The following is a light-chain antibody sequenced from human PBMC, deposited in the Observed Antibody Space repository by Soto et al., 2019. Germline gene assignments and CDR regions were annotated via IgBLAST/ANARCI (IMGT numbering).Light chain of an antibody. CDR2: DAS. CDR3: QQYKSYYPGYT. CDR1: QSISSW. Sequence: DIQMTQSPSTLSASVGDRVTITCRASQSISSWLAWYQQKPGKAPKLLIYDASSLESGVPSRFSGSGSGTEFSLTISSLQPDEFATYYCQQYKSYYPGYTFGQGTKLEIK. J-gene: IGKJ2*01. V-gene: IGKV1-5*01.